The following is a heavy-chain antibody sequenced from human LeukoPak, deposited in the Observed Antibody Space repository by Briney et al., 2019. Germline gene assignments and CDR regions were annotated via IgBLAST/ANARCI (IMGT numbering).Heavy chain of an antibody. CDR1: GFTFSNYG. V-gene: IGHV3-30*18. Sequence: GRSLRLSCAASGFTFSNYGMHWVRQAPGKGLEWVAVISYDGSNKCYADSVKGRFTISRDNSKNTLYLQMNSLRAEDTAVYYCAKDLGDYDGNSDLNYWGQGTLVTVSS. D-gene: IGHD4-23*01. CDR3: AKDLGDYDGNSDLNY. J-gene: IGHJ4*02. CDR2: ISYDGSNK.